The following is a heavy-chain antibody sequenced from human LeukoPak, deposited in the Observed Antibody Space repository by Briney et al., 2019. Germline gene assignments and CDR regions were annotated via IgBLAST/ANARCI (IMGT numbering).Heavy chain of an antibody. CDR3: ARDPPGGYYYYMDV. CDR1: GGSISSYY. D-gene: IGHD1-14*01. V-gene: IGHV4-4*07. J-gene: IGHJ6*03. CDR2: IYTSGST. Sequence: SETLSLTCTVSGGSISSYYWSWVRQPAGKGLEWIGRIYTSGSTNYNPSLKSRVTMSVDTSKNQFSLKLSSVSAADTAVYYCARDPPGGYYYYMDVWGKGTTVTVCS.